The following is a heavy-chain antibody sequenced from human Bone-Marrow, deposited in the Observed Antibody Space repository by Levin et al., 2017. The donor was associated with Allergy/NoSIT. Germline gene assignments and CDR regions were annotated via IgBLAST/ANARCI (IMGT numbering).Heavy chain of an antibody. Sequence: GESLKISCAASGFTFSDPYIDWVRQAPGKGPEWVGRIRNKVNNYTTEYAASVKGRFTISRDDSKNLSYLQMNSLRTDDTAVYYCTRSGTYCPGVCHRRHFVLWGRGTLVTVSS. V-gene: IGHV3-72*01. D-gene: IGHD2-21*02. CDR2: IRNKVNNYTT. CDR3: TRSGTYCPGVCHRRHFVL. J-gene: IGHJ2*01. CDR1: GFTFSDPY.